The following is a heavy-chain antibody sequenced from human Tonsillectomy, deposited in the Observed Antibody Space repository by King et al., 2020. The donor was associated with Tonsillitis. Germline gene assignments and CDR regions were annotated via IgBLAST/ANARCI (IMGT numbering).Heavy chain of an antibody. J-gene: IGHJ4*02. D-gene: IGHD3-22*01. Sequence: PLQESGPGLVKPSETLSLTCTVSGGSISSYYWSWIRQPPGKGLEWIGYIYYSGSTNYNPSLQSRVTISVDTSKNQFSLKLSSVTAADTAVYYCARLLGGSGYYYWYYFDYWGQGTLVTVSS. V-gene: IGHV4-59*01. CDR2: IYYSGST. CDR3: ARLLGGSGYYYWYYFDY. CDR1: GGSISSYY.